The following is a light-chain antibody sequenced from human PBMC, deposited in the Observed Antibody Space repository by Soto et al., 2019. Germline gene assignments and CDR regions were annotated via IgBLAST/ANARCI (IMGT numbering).Light chain of an antibody. J-gene: IGLJ1*01. CDR3: SSYTSTSRYV. CDR2: EVT. Sequence: QSVLTQPPSVSGSPGQSVTISCTGTSSDVGKYDRVSWYQQPPGTAPKLIIYEVTNRPSGVPARFSGSTSRTTASLPISPLPSVDEADYSCSSYTSTSRYVFGAGTKVTVL. V-gene: IGLV2-18*02. CDR1: SSDVGKYDR.